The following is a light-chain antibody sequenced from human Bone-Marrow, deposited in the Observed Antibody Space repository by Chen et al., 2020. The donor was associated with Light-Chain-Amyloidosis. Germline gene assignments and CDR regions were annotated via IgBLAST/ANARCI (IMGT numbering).Light chain of an antibody. CDR1: QDIGTY. J-gene: IGKJ5*01. Sequence: VLTQSPATLALSPGERASLFCTASQDIGTYLAWYRQQPGQAPRLLIYDASNRATDIPARFAAWGSGTDFTLTITNLEPEDFAVYYCQKRSSWPSITFGQGTRLEIK. CDR3: QKRSSWPSIT. CDR2: DAS. V-gene: IGKV3-11*01.